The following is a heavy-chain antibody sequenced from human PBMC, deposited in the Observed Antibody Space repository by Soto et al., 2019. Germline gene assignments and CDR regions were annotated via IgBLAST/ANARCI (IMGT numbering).Heavy chain of an antibody. CDR1: GFTFSSYA. D-gene: IGHD3-22*01. CDR2: ISSNGGST. CDR3: VKDATLYYYDSSGHVGAFDI. J-gene: IGHJ3*02. Sequence: WGSLRLSCSASGFTFSSYAMHWVRQAPGKGLEFVSAISSNGGSTYYADSVKGRFTISRDNSKNTLYLQMSSLRAEDTAVYYCVKDATLYYYDSSGHVGAFDIWGQGTMVTVSS. V-gene: IGHV3-64D*08.